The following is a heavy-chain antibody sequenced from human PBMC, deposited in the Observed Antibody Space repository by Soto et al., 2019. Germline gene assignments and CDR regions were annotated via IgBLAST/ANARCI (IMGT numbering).Heavy chain of an antibody. CDR3: ASRFSVWGSYDIDY. J-gene: IGHJ4*02. CDR1: GGSVRSDNYH. CDR2: IYHTGST. Sequence: QVQLQESGPGLVKPSETLSLTCAVSGGSVRSDNYHWSWIRQPPGKGLEWIGYIYHTGSTNYNPSLKSRVSISVDTSTNQFSLKLSSVTAADTAVYYCASRFSVWGSYDIDYWGQGTLVTVSS. V-gene: IGHV4-61*01. D-gene: IGHD3-16*01.